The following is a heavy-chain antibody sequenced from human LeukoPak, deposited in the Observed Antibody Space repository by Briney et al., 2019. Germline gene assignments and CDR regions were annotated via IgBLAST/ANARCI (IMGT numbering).Heavy chain of an antibody. J-gene: IGHJ4*02. CDR3: TTPEDDYGGNSFDY. CDR2: IRSKAYGGTT. Sequence: GGSLRLSCTASGFTFGDYAMSWVRQAPGKGLEWVGFIRSKAYGGTTEYAASVKGRFTISRDDSKSIAYLQMNSLKTEDTAVYYCTTPEDDYGGNSFDYWGQGTLVTVSS. D-gene: IGHD4-23*01. V-gene: IGHV3-49*04. CDR1: GFTFGDYA.